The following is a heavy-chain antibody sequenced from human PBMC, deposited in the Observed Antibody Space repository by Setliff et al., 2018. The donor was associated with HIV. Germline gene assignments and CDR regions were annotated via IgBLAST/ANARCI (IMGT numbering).Heavy chain of an antibody. CDR2: VYYSGST. CDR3: ARRGIAAAGSDS. CDR1: GGSISSSSYY. D-gene: IGHD6-13*01. J-gene: IGHJ4*02. V-gene: IGHV4-39*01. Sequence: PSETLSLTCIVSGGSISSSSYYWGWIRQPPGKGLEWIGTVYYSGSTYYNPSLKSRVTISVDTSQNQFSLKLNSVTAADTAVYYCARRGIAAAGSDSWGQGTLVTVSS.